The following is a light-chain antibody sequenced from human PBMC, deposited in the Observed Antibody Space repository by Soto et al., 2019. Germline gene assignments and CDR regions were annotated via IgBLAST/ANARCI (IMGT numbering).Light chain of an antibody. J-gene: IGKJ1*01. CDR3: HQYSNWPPWT. Sequence: EVVITQSPATLSVSPGESATLSCRASQSISDNLAWYQQKPGLAPRLLIYHTSTRATGVPARFSASGSGTEFTLTISSLQSEDSAVYYCHQYSNWPPWTFGPGTKVDIK. V-gene: IGKV3-15*01. CDR1: QSISDN. CDR2: HTS.